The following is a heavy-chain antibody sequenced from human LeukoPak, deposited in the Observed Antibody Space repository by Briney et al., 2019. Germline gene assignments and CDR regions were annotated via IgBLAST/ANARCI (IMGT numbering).Heavy chain of an antibody. CDR3: ARNGEVWWELPYYFDY. CDR1: GGTFSSYA. V-gene: IGHV1-69*13. Sequence: GASVKVSCKASGGTFSSYAISWVRQAPGQGLERMGGIIPIFGTANYAQKFQGRVTITADESTSTAYMELSSLRSEDTAVYYCARNGEVWWELPYYFDYWGQGTLVTVSS. J-gene: IGHJ4*02. CDR2: IIPIFGTA. D-gene: IGHD1-26*01.